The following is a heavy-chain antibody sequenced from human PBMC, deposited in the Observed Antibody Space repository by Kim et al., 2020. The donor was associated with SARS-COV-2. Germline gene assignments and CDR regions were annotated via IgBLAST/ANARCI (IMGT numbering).Heavy chain of an antibody. CDR2: IYPDDSNT. CDR3: AIGFTHRYLTD. D-gene: IGHD1-26*01. Sequence: GESLKISCKGSGFSFRTYWIGWVRQMPGKGLEWMGIIYPDDSNTKYSPSFQGHVTISADKYLRTAFLQWNTLTTSDTAKYFCAIGFTHRYLTDWGQGTPVTVSS. J-gene: IGHJ4*02. CDR1: GFSFRTYW. V-gene: IGHV5-51*01.